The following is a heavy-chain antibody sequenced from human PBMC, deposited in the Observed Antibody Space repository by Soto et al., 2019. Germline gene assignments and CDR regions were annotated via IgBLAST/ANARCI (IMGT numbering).Heavy chain of an antibody. CDR2: IKSKTDGGTT. Sequence: NPGGSLRLSCAASGFTFSNAWMNWVRQAPGKGLEWVGRIKSKTDGGTTDYAAPVKGRFTISRDDSKNTLYLQMNSLKTEDTAVYYCTTGLGYYGSGSYYPPHFDYWGQGTLVTVSS. D-gene: IGHD3-10*01. CDR1: GFTFSNAW. CDR3: TTGLGYYGSGSYYPPHFDY. V-gene: IGHV3-15*07. J-gene: IGHJ4*02.